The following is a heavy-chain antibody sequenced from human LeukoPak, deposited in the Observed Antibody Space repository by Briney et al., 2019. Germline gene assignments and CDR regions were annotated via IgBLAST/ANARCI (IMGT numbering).Heavy chain of an antibody. V-gene: IGHV4-59*01. CDR2: IYYSGST. J-gene: IGHJ4*02. CDR1: GGSISSYY. CDR3: ARVIRDYDSSGYNLAYIDY. D-gene: IGHD3-22*01. Sequence: PSETLSLTCTASGGSISSYYWSWIRQPPGKGLEWIGYIYYSGSTNYNPSLKSRVTISVDTSKNQFSLKLSSVTAADTAVYYCARVIRDYDSSGYNLAYIDYWGQGTLVTVSS.